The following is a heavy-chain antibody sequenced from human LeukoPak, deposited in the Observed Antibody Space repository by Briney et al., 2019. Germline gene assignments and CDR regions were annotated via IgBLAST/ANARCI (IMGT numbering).Heavy chain of an antibody. Sequence: ASVKVSCKASGYTFTSYGISWVRQAPGQGLEWMGWISAYNGNTNYAQKFQGRVTMTRDTSTATVYMELSSLRSEDTAMYYCARGNSVPRLGSQWFDPWGQGTLVTVSS. CDR3: ARGNSVPRLGSQWFDP. CDR1: GYTFTSYG. D-gene: IGHD3-16*01. V-gene: IGHV1-18*01. J-gene: IGHJ5*02. CDR2: ISAYNGNT.